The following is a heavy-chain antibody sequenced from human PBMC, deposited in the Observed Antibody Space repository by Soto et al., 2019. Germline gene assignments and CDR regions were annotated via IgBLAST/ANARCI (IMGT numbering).Heavy chain of an antibody. Sequence: SVKVSCKASGGTFSSYAISWVRQAPGQGLEWMGGIIPIFGTANYAQKFQGRVTITADESTSTAYMELSSLRSEDTAVYYCARGPHGYNWFDPWGQGTLVTVSS. J-gene: IGHJ5*02. CDR1: GGTFSSYA. CDR3: ARGPHGYNWFDP. CDR2: IIPIFGTA. V-gene: IGHV1-69*13.